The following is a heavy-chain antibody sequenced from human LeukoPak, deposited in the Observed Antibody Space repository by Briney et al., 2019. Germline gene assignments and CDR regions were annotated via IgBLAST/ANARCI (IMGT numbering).Heavy chain of an antibody. Sequence: GGSLRLSRAAFGFIVSDNYMGWVRQAPGKGLEWVSLIYSGGGTYYTDSVKDRFTISRDTSKNTLHLQMNSLRAEDTAVYYCARGFSGGYGDFDIWGQGTAVTVSS. CDR3: ARGFSGGYGDFDI. CDR1: GFIVSDNY. V-gene: IGHV3-66*01. CDR2: IYSGGGT. D-gene: IGHD1-26*01. J-gene: IGHJ3*02.